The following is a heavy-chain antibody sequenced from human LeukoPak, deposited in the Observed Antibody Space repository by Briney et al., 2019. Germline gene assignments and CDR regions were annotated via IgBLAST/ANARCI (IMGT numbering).Heavy chain of an antibody. CDR3: AKDIRGDGYNSRFDY. CDR2: ISGDGGRT. Sequence: RGALRLSCAASGFAFDDYERHWVRQAPGTGVEGVSLISGDGGRTYYADSVKGRFTISRDSSKHSLYLQMNSLRTEDTALYYCAKDIRGDGYNSRFDYWGQGTLVTVSP. J-gene: IGHJ4*02. V-gene: IGHV3-43*02. CDR1: GFAFDDYE. D-gene: IGHD5-24*01.